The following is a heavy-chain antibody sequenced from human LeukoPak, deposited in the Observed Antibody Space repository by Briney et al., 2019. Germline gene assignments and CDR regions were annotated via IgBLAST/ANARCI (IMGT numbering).Heavy chain of an antibody. CDR3: ARGSGSYSPYFDY. J-gene: IGHJ4*02. V-gene: IGHV4-39*07. Sequence: SETLSLTCTVSGGSISSSSYYWGWIRQPPGKGLEWIGSIYYSGSTNYNPSLKSRVTISVDTSKNQFSLKLSSVTAADTAVYYCARGSGSYSPYFDYWGQGTLVTVSS. CDR1: GGSISSSSYY. CDR2: IYYSGST. D-gene: IGHD3-10*01.